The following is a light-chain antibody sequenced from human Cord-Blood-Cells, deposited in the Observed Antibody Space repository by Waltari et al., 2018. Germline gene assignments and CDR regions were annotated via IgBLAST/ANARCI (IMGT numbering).Light chain of an antibody. CDR3: CSYAGSYTGV. J-gene: IGLJ3*02. CDR1: SSDVGGYNY. V-gene: IGLV2-11*01. Sequence: QSALTQPRSVSGSPGQSVTISCTGTSSDVGGYNYVSWYQQHPGKAPKLMIYDVGKRPSGVPDRFSGSKSGNTAYLTISGLQAEDEADYYCCSYAGSYTGVFGGGTKLTVL. CDR2: DVG.